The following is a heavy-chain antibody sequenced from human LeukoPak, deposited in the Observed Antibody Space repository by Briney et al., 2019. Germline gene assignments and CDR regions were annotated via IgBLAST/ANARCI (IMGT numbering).Heavy chain of an antibody. CDR2: IYPSDSDT. D-gene: IGHD2-15*01. J-gene: IGHJ4*02. CDR3: ARDVGYCSGGSCYSDY. V-gene: IGHV5-51*01. CDR1: GYRFTTYW. Sequence: GESLKISCKGSGYRFTTYWIGWVRQVPGKGLEWMGIIYPSDSDTRYSPSFQGQVTISVDKSISTAYLQWNSLKASDTAMYYCARDVGYCSGGSCYSDYWGQGTLVTVSS.